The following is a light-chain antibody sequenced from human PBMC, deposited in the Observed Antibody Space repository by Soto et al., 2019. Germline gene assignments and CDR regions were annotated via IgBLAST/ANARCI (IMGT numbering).Light chain of an antibody. V-gene: IGKV3-11*01. J-gene: IGKJ3*01. CDR2: DAS. CDR3: QQRTNLPPIFT. Sequence: EIVLTQSPATLSLSPGERATLSCRASQSVTSYLAWYQQKPGQAPRLLIYDASNRATGIPARFSGSGSGTDFTLTISSLEPEDFAVYYCQQRTNLPPIFTFGPRTKVDIK. CDR1: QSVTSY.